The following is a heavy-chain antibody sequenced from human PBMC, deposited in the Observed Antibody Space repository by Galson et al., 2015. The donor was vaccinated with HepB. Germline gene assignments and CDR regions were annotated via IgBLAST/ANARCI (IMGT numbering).Heavy chain of an antibody. J-gene: IGHJ3*02. CDR2: IKQDGSEK. Sequence: SLRLSCAASGFTFSSYWMSWVRQAPGKGLEWVANIKQDGSEKYYVDSVKGRFTISRDNAKNSLYLQMNSLRAEDTAVYYCARESCSAAKYCSSTSCSTLDAFDIWGQGTMVTVSS. D-gene: IGHD2-2*02. CDR1: GFTFSSYW. CDR3: ARESCSAAKYCSSTSCSTLDAFDI. V-gene: IGHV3-7*01.